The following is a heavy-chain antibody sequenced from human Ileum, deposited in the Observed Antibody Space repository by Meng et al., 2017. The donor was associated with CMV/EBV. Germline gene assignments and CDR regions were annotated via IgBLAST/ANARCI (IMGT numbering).Heavy chain of an antibody. D-gene: IGHD3-3*01. J-gene: IGHJ4*02. CDR3: ARGGTYYDFWSEDY. Sequence: SETLALTCAIYGGSSSGYYRTGIRQPPGKGLEWIGEINHSGSANYNPSLKSRVTISEDTSKKQFSLRLTSVTAADTAVYYCARGGTYYDFWSEDYWGQGNLVTVSS. CDR2: INHSGSA. CDR1: GGSSSGYY. V-gene: IGHV4-34*01.